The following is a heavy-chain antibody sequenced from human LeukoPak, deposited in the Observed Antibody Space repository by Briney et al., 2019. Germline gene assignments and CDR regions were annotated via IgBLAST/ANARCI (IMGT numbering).Heavy chain of an antibody. J-gene: IGHJ4*02. CDR3: ARDSTFGGVIVPGGY. D-gene: IGHD3-16*02. V-gene: IGHV4-61*02. Sequence: SQTLSLTCTVSGGSISGGGYYWSWFRQPAGKGLEWIGRIYTSGSTNYNPSLKSRVTISVDTSKNQFSLKLSSVTAADTAVYYCARDSTFGGVIVPGGYWGQGTLVTVSS. CDR2: IYTSGST. CDR1: GGSISGGGYY.